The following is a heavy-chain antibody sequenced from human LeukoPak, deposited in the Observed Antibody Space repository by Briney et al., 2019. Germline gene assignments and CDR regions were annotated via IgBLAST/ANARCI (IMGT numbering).Heavy chain of an antibody. CDR3: ARDDAMIVAIDY. D-gene: IGHD3-22*01. J-gene: IGHJ4*02. CDR1: GYTFTSYY. V-gene: IGHV1-46*01. CDR2: INPSGGST. Sequence: ASVKVSCKASGYTFTSYYMHWVRQAPGQGLEWMGIINPSGGSTSYAQKFQGRVTMTRDTSPSTVYMELSSLRSEDTAVYYCARDDAMIVAIDYWGQGTLVTVSS.